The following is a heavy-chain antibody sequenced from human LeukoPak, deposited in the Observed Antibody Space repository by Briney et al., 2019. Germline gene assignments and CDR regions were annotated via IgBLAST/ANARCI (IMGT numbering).Heavy chain of an antibody. CDR1: GFTFNNAW. CDR2: IKSKTDGGTT. V-gene: IGHV3-15*01. J-gene: IGHJ6*03. Sequence: NAGGSLRLSCAASGFTFNNAWMSWVRQAPGKGLEWVGRIKSKTDGGTTDYATPVKGRLTISRDDSENTLYLQMNSLKTEDTGVYYCTTSAASLGYCKDPGCSIGYYYYMDFWGTGTTVTVSS. D-gene: IGHD2-15*01. CDR3: TTSAASLGYCKDPGCSIGYYYYMDF.